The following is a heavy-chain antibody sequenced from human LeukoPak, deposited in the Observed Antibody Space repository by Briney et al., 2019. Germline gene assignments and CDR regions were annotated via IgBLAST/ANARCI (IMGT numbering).Heavy chain of an antibody. D-gene: IGHD3-10*01. CDR2: INPNSGGT. CDR3: ARAGSLLLWFGELLEDY. J-gene: IGHJ4*02. Sequence: ASVKVSCKASGYTFTGYYMHWVRQAPGQGLEWMGWINPNSGGTNYAQKFQGRVTMTRDTSISTAYMELSRLRSDDTAVYYCARAGSLLLWFGELLEDYWGQGTLVTVSS. CDR1: GYTFTGYY. V-gene: IGHV1-2*02.